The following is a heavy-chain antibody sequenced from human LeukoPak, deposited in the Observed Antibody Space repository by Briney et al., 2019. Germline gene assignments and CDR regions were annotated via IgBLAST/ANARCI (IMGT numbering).Heavy chain of an antibody. J-gene: IGHJ4*02. CDR1: GFTFSSYS. D-gene: IGHD6-13*01. Sequence: GGSVRLSCAASGFTFSSYSMSWVRQAPAKGLEWVSIISGSWGRTNYADSVKGRFTISRDNSKNTLYLQMNSLRAEDTAVYYCGVYSSSWHDYWGQGTLVTVSS. CDR2: ISGSWGRT. V-gene: IGHV3-23*01. CDR3: GVYSSSWHDY.